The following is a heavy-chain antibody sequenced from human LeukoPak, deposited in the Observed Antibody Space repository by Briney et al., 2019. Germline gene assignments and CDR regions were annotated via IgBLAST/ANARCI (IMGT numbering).Heavy chain of an antibody. CDR3: ARVPLLVNWFDP. CDR2: INPSGGST. D-gene: IGHD2-15*01. Sequence: ASVKVSCKASGYTFTSYYMHWVRQAPGQGLEWMGIINPSGGSTSYAQKFQGRVTMTRDTSTSTAYMELRSLRSDDTAVYYCARVPLLVNWFDPWGQGTLVTVSS. CDR1: GYTFTSYY. V-gene: IGHV1-46*01. J-gene: IGHJ5*02.